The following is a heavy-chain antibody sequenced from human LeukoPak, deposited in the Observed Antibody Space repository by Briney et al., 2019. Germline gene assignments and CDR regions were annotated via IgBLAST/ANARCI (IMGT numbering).Heavy chain of an antibody. CDR1: GGSISSYY. Sequence: SETLSLTCTVSGGSISSYYWSWIRRPPGKGLEWIGNIYHSGSTNYNPSLKSRVTISLDTSKNQFSLKLSSVTAADTAVYYCAREDSGSSGYVFDPWGQGTLVTVSS. CDR3: AREDSGSSGYVFDP. CDR2: IYHSGST. V-gene: IGHV4-59*01. J-gene: IGHJ5*02. D-gene: IGHD3-22*01.